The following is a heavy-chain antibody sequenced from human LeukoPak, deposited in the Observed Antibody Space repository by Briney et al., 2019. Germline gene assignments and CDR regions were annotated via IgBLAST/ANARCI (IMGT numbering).Heavy chain of an antibody. D-gene: IGHD2-2*01. CDR2: INSDGSST. Sequence: PGGSLRLSCAASGFTFSSYWMHWVRQAPGKGLVWVSRINSDGSSTSYADSMRGRFTISRDNAKNTLYLQMNSLRAEDTAVFYCARDDVDCSSTSCYASGVDYWGQGTLVTVSS. V-gene: IGHV3-74*01. J-gene: IGHJ4*02. CDR3: ARDDVDCSSTSCYASGVDY. CDR1: GFTFSSYW.